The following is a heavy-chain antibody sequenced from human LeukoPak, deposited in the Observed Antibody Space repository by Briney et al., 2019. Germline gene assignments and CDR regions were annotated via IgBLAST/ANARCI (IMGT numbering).Heavy chain of an antibody. CDR1: GYPFTSYY. D-gene: IGHD4/OR15-4a*01. Sequence: ASVKVSCKASGYPFTSYYVHWVRQAPGHGLEWMGTINPASGTTHNAPKFQGSVTMTRDMSTSTVYMQLRSLRSEDTAVYFCARGGAGTVDFWGQGTLVTVSS. V-gene: IGHV1-46*01. CDR3: ARGGAGTVDF. CDR2: INPASGTT. J-gene: IGHJ4*02.